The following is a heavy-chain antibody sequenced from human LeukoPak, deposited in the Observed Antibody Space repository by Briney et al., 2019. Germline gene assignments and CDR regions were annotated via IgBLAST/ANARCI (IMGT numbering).Heavy chain of an antibody. J-gene: IGHJ6*02. CDR2: TYYRSKWYN. V-gene: IGHV6-1*01. CDR1: GDSVSSNSAA. CDR3: TRGDIAVAGTSYYYYGMDV. Sequence: SQTLSLTCAISGDSVSSNSAAWNWIRQSPSRGLEWLGRTYYRSKWYNDYAVSVKSRITINPDTSKNQFSLQLNSVTPEDTAVYCCTRGDIAVAGTSYYYYGMDVWGQGTTVTVSS. D-gene: IGHD6-19*01.